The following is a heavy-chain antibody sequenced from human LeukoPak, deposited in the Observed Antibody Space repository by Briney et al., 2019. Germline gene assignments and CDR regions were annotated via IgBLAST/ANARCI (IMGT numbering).Heavy chain of an antibody. J-gene: IGHJ4*02. D-gene: IGHD2-2*01. CDR3: ARDLAYCSSTSCFPEHY. V-gene: IGHV1-69*04. Sequence: SVKVSCKASGRTFTSSAISWVRQAPGQGLEWMGRIIPILGIANYAQKFQGRVTITADKSTSTAYMELSSLRSEDTAVYYCARDLAYCSSTSCFPEHYWGQGTLVTVSS. CDR2: IIPILGIA. CDR1: GRTFTSSA.